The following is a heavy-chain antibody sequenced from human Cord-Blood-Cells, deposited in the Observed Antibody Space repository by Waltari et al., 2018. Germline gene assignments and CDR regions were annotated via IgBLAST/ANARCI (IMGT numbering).Heavy chain of an antibody. V-gene: IGHV3-73*02. CDR3: TAPLVRY. CDR1: GFTSSGLH. CDR2: IRSKANSYAT. D-gene: IGHD6-13*01. Sequence: EVQLVESGGGLVQPGGSLNSSVPPSGFTSSGLHWHWVRQASGKGLEWVGRIRSKANSYATAYAASVKGRFTISRDDSKNTAYLQMNSLKTEDTAVYYCTAPLVRYWGQGTLVTVSS. J-gene: IGHJ4*02.